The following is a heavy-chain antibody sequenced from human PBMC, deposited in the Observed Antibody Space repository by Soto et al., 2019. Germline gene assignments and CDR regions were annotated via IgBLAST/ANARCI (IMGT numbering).Heavy chain of an antibody. Sequence: ASETLSLTCAVYGGSFSGYYWSWIRQPPGKGLEWIGEINHSGSTNYNPSLKSRVTISVDTSKNQFSLKLSSVTAADTAVYYCARSLEDYDILTGYQYYFDYWGQGTLVTVS. CDR1: GGSFSGYY. D-gene: IGHD3-9*01. CDR3: ARSLEDYDILTGYQYYFDY. V-gene: IGHV4-34*01. CDR2: INHSGST. J-gene: IGHJ4*02.